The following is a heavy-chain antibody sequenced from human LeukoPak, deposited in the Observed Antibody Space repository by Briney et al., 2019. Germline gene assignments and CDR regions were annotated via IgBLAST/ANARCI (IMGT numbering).Heavy chain of an antibody. CDR3: AKEAVDGSYYVY. J-gene: IGHJ4*02. CDR1: GFTFSTYS. CDR2: ISSSSSTI. D-gene: IGHD1-26*01. Sequence: GGSLRLSCAVSGFTFSTYSMNWVRQAPGKGLEWVSCISSSSSTIYYADSVKGRFTTSRDNAKNSLYLQMNSLRDEDTAVYYCAKEAVDGSYYVYWGQGTLVTVSS. V-gene: IGHV3-48*02.